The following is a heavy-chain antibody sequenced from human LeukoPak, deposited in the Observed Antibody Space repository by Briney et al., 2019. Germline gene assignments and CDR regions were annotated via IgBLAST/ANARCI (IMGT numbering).Heavy chain of an antibody. CDR2: FDPEDGET. V-gene: IGHV1-24*01. CDR3: ARVAPLNSSGWKYFFDH. J-gene: IGHJ4*02. D-gene: IGHD6-19*01. Sequence: ASVKVSCKVSGYTLSELPMHWVRQAPGKGLEWMGGFDPEDGETISAQKFQGRLTMTEDTSRDTAYMELSSLRSEDTAVYYCARVAPLNSSGWKYFFDHWGQGTLVTVSS. CDR1: GYTLSELP.